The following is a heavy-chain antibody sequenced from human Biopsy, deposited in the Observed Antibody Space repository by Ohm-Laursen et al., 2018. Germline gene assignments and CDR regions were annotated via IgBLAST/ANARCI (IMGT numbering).Heavy chain of an antibody. D-gene: IGHD3-10*01. CDR2: NKHSGSN. Sequence: GTLSLTCAVYGGALSGYYWSWIPPTPGKGVGGVGENKHSGSNHYKPSLDSRVAISPDTSKTQFSLNLYSVTAADTAVYFCARGLPRIAPMVRGRRTWFDPWGQGTLVTVSS. V-gene: IGHV4-34*01. CDR1: GGALSGYY. J-gene: IGHJ5*02. CDR3: ARGLPRIAPMVRGRRTWFDP.